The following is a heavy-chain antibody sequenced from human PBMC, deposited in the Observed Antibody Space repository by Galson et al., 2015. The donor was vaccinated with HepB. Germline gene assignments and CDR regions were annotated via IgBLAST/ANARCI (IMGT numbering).Heavy chain of an antibody. CDR2: IIPILDMA. D-gene: IGHD2-15*01. J-gene: IGHJ5*02. CDR3: ARVVAAATGAGYFDP. CDR1: GGTFSSYT. Sequence: SVKVSCKASGGTFSSYTISWVRQAPGQGLEWMGRIIPILDMAIYAQKFQGRVTITADKSTGTAYMELGSLRSEDTAIYYCARVVAAATGAGYFDPWGQGTLVTVSS. V-gene: IGHV1-69*02.